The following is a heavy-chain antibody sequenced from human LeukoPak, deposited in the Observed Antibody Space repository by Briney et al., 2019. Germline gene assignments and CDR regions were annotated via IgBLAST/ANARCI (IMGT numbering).Heavy chain of an antibody. CDR3: ARPGDMGLAGPLLH. CDR2: VYPADSDT. D-gene: IGHD7-27*01. CDR1: GYSFTSYF. Sequence: GESLKISCKASGYSFTSYFIVWVRQMPGQGLEWVGSVYPADSDTTYSPSFQGQVTISVDKSIKTAYLQWSNLKASDTAMYYCARPGDMGLAGPLLHWGQGTLVTVSS. V-gene: IGHV5-51*01. J-gene: IGHJ1*01.